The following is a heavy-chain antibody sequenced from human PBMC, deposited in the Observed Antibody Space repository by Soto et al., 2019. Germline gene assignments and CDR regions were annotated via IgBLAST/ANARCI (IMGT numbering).Heavy chain of an antibody. J-gene: IGHJ4*02. D-gene: IGHD6-13*01. Sequence: PGGSLRLSCAASGFTFSSYAMHWVRQAPGKGLEWVAVISYDGSNKYYADSVKGRFTISRDSSKNTLYLQMNSLRAEDTAVYYCADDSGYSSSLDYWGQGTLVTVSS. CDR2: ISYDGSNK. CDR3: ADDSGYSSSLDY. CDR1: GFTFSSYA. V-gene: IGHV3-30-3*01.